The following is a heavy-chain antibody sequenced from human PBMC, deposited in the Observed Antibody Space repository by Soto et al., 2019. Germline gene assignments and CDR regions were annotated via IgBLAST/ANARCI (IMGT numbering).Heavy chain of an antibody. V-gene: IGHV1-69*01. J-gene: IGHJ4*02. D-gene: IGHD3-22*01. Sequence: QVQLVQSGAEVKKPGSSVKVSCKASGGTFSSYAISWVRQAPGQGLEWMGGIIPIFGTANYAQKFQGRVTITADESTSTAYMELSSLRSEDTTVYYCARGSAYYYDSSGYYPPPLFDYWGQGTLVTVSS. CDR2: IIPIFGTA. CDR3: ARGSAYYYDSSGYYPPPLFDY. CDR1: GGTFSSYA.